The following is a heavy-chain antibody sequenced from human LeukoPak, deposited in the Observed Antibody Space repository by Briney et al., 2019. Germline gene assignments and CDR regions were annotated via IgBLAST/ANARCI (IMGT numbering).Heavy chain of an antibody. CDR1: GFTVSSNS. CDR3: ARRAGAYSHPYDY. CDR2: IYCDNT. Sequence: GGSLRLSCTVSGFTVSSNSMSWVRQAPGKGLEWVSFIYCDNTHYSDSVKGRFTISRDNSKNNLYLQMNNLRASETAGYLCARRAGAYSHPYDYWGQGTLVTVSS. J-gene: IGHJ4*02. D-gene: IGHD4/OR15-4a*01. V-gene: IGHV3-53*01.